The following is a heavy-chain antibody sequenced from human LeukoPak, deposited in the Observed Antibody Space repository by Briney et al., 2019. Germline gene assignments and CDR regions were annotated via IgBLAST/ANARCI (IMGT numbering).Heavy chain of an antibody. J-gene: IGHJ3*02. CDR3: ARIREGGRDAFDI. CDR2: IYPGNSDT. Sequence: GESLKISCKISGDRLTNNWIGWVRQVPGKGLEWLGLIYPGNSDTRYSPSFQGQVTISADKSISTAYLQWSSLKASDTAMYYCARIREGGRDAFDIWGQGTMVTVSS. D-gene: IGHD2-15*01. V-gene: IGHV5-51*01. CDR1: GDRLTNNW.